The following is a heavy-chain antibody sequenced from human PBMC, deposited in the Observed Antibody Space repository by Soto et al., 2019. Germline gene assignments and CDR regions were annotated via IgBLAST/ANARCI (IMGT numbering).Heavy chain of an antibody. CDR1: GFTFSSYN. Sequence: PGGSLRLSCAASGFTFSSYNMNWVRQPPGKGLEWVSSITYSRNYIYYADSVKGRFTISRDDAKNSLFLQVNSLRAEDTAVYYCVRDPGSYSVRGERDAFDLWGQGTLVTVSS. CDR2: ITYSRNYI. D-gene: IGHD3-10*01. J-gene: IGHJ3*01. CDR3: VRDPGSYSVRGERDAFDL. V-gene: IGHV3-21*01.